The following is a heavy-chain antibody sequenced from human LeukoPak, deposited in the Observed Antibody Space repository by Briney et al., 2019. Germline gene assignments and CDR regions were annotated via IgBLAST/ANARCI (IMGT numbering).Heavy chain of an antibody. CDR3: ARDDYSDSPTYYNGMDV. Sequence: GGSLRLSCAASGFTFSSYSMNWVRQAPGKGLEWGSSMSGIGGFVHYADSVTGRFTISRDNAKSSLYLQMNSLRAEDTAVYFCARDDYSDSPTYYNGMDVWGQGTAVTVSS. CDR1: GFTFSSYS. J-gene: IGHJ6*02. CDR2: MSGIGGFV. D-gene: IGHD4/OR15-4a*01. V-gene: IGHV3-21*01.